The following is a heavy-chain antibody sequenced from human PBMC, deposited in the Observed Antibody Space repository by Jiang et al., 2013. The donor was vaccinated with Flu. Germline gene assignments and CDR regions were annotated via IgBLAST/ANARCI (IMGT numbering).Heavy chain of an antibody. CDR3: ARYRAEFDY. J-gene: IGHJ4*02. Sequence: PGLVKPSQTLSLTCTVSGGSISSGGYYWTWIRQHAERGLEWIGHIYETGSAYYSPSLKSRVSISKDSSKNQFSLKLNSVTAADTAVYYCARYRAEFDYWGQGTLVTVHS. V-gene: IGHV4-31*03. CDR2: IYETGSA. D-gene: IGHD1-26*01. CDR1: GGSISSGGYY.